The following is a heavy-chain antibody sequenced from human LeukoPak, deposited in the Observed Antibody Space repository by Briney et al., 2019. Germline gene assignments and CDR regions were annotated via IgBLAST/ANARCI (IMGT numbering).Heavy chain of an antibody. D-gene: IGHD3-3*01. V-gene: IGHV3-30-3*01. CDR2: ISYDGSNK. J-gene: IGHJ3*02. CDR1: GFTFSSYA. CDR3: ARGPGDSYYDFWSGYYTGAFDI. Sequence: GRSLRLSCAASGFTFSSYAMHWVRQAPGKGLEWVAVISYDGSNKYYADSVEGRFTISRDNSKNTLYLQMNSLRAEDTAVYYCARGPGDSYYDFWSGYYTGAFDIWGQGTMVTVSS.